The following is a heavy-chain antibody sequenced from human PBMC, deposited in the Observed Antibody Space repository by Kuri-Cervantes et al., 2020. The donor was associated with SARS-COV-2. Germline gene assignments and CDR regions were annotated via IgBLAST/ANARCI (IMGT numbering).Heavy chain of an antibody. CDR2: ISGSGGST. CDR1: GFTCSSYA. CDR3: ARDGCKWTHIRFLECPYQEPDY. V-gene: IGHV3-23*01. J-gene: IGHJ4*02. D-gene: IGHD3-3*01. Sequence: GESLKISCAASGFTCSSYAMSWVRQAPGKGLEWVSAISGSGGSTYYADSVKGRFTISRDNSKNTLYLQMNSLRDEDTAVYYCARDGCKWTHIRFLECPYQEPDYWGQGTLVTVSS.